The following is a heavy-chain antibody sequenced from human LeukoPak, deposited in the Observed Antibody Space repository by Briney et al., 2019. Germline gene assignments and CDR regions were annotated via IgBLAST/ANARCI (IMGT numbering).Heavy chain of an antibody. CDR1: GGSISSSSYY. D-gene: IGHD2-15*01. V-gene: IGHV4-39*07. J-gene: IGHJ4*02. CDR2: IYYSGST. CDR3: ARDGYCSGGSCKGGLDY. Sequence: SETLSLTCTVSGGSISSSSYYWGWIRQPPGKGLEWIGSIYYSGSTYYNPSPKSRVTISVGTSKNQFSLKLSSVTAADTAVYYCARDGYCSGGSCKGGLDYWGQGTLVTVSS.